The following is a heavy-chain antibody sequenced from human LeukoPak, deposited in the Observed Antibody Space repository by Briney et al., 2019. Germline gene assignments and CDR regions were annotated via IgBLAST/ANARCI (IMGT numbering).Heavy chain of an antibody. Sequence: PSENLSLTCAVYGGSFSCYYWGWIRQPPGKGLEWIGEINHSGSTNYNPSLKSRVTISVGTSKNQFSLKLSSVTAADTAVYYCARGQGRYSSSWYSLGYYFDYWGQGTLVTVSS. CDR2: INHSGST. J-gene: IGHJ4*02. D-gene: IGHD6-13*01. CDR1: GGSFSCYY. CDR3: ARGQGRYSSSWYSLGYYFDY. V-gene: IGHV4-34*01.